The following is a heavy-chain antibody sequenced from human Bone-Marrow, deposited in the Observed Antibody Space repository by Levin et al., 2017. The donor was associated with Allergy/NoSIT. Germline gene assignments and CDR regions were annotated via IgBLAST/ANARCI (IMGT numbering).Heavy chain of an antibody. D-gene: IGHD2-15*01. V-gene: IGHV4-34*01. CDR1: GGSFSGYY. J-gene: IGHJ4*02. CDR3: ASRYCSGGSCYYFDY. Sequence: SETLSLTCAVYGGSFSGYYWSWIRQPPGKGLEWIGEINHSGSTNYNPSLKSRVTISVDTSKNQFSLKLSSVTAADTAVYYCASRYCSGGSCYYFDYWGQGTLVTVSS. CDR2: INHSGST.